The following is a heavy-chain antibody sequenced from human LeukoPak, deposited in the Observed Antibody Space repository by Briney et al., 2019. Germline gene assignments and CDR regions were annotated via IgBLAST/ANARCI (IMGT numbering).Heavy chain of an antibody. CDR3: ARADVLLWFGESYMDV. Sequence: ASVKVSCKASGYTFTGYYMHWVRQAPGQGLEWMGWINPNSGGTNYAQKFQGRVTMTRDTSISTAYMELSRLRSDDTAVYYRARADVLLWFGESYMDVWGKGTTVTVSS. CDR2: INPNSGGT. J-gene: IGHJ6*03. CDR1: GYTFTGYY. D-gene: IGHD3-10*01. V-gene: IGHV1-2*02.